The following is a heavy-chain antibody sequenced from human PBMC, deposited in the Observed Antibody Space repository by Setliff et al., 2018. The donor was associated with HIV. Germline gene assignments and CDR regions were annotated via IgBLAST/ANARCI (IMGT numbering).Heavy chain of an antibody. CDR1: GNTFTNYY. J-gene: IGHJ4*02. CDR3: ARVGSYWSTFDD. D-gene: IGHD1-26*01. CDR2: FNTDTRNP. V-gene: IGHV7-4-1*02. Sequence: GASVKVSCKASGNTFTNYYMHWVRQAPGQGPVWMGWFNTDTRNPMYAQAFKGRLVFSLDTSVSTAYLQINSLKAEDTAMYYCARVGSYWSTFDDWGQGALVTVSS.